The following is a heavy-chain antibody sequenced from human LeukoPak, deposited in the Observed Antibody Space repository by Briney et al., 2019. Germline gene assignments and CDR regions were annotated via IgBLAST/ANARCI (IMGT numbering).Heavy chain of an antibody. V-gene: IGHV3-53*01. Sequence: PGGSLRLSCAVSGFTVSSNYMSWVRQAPGKGLEWGSVIYSGGSTYYADSVKGRFTISIDNSKNTLYLHMNSLRAEDTAVYYCARGGVVFTSYFDYWGQGTLVTVSS. J-gene: IGHJ4*02. CDR1: GFTVSSNY. D-gene: IGHD3-22*01. CDR2: IYSGGST. CDR3: ARGGVVFTSYFDY.